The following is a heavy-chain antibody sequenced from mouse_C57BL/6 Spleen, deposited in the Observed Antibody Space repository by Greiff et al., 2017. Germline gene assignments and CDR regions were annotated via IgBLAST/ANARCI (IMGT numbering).Heavy chain of an antibody. D-gene: IGHD2-5*01. CDR1: GYAFSSSW. CDR3: ARGSNYEKRFGY. Sequence: VQLQQSGPELVKPGASVKISCKASGYAFSSSWMNWVKQRPGKGLEWIGRIYPGDGDTNYNGKFKGKATLTADKSSSTAYMQLSSLTSEDSAVSFCARGSNYEKRFGYWGQGTTRTVSS. V-gene: IGHV1-82*01. J-gene: IGHJ2*01. CDR2: IYPGDGDT.